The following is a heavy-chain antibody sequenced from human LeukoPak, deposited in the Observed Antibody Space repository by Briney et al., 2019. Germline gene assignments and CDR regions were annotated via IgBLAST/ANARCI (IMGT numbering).Heavy chain of an antibody. D-gene: IGHD4/OR15-4a*01. V-gene: IGHV4-59*01. CDR1: GGSISIYY. CDR2: IYYSGST. Sequence: SGTLSLTCTVSGGSISIYYWSWIRQPPGKGLEWIGYIYYSGSTNYNPSLKSRVTISVDTSKNQFSLKLSSVTAADTAVYYCARDRGLTTSGGVGFDYWGQGTLVTVSS. J-gene: IGHJ4*02. CDR3: ARDRGLTTSGGVGFDY.